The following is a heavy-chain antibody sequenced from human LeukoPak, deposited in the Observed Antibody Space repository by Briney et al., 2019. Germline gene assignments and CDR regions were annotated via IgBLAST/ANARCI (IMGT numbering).Heavy chain of an antibody. CDR2: ISYDGSNR. CDR3: AKVVGDGTYYYYGVDV. CDR1: GFTFSNYG. J-gene: IGHJ6*02. Sequence: GRSLRLSCAASGFTFSNYGMPWVRQAPGKGLEWVAVISYDGSNRYYGDSVKGRFTISRDNSKNTLNLQMNSLRAEDTAVYYCAKVVGDGTYYYYGVDVWGQGTTVTVSS. D-gene: IGHD3-16*01. V-gene: IGHV3-30*18.